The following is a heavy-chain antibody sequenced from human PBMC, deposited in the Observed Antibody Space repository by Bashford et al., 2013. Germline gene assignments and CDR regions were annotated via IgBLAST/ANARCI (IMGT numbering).Heavy chain of an antibody. CDR3: ARSEAIAARYGYYYGMDV. J-gene: IGHJ6*02. Sequence: VASVKVSCKASGGTFSSYAISWVRQAPGQGLEWMGRIIPILGIANYAQKFQGRVTITADKSTSTAYMELSSLRSEDTAVYYCARSEAIAARYGYYYGMDVWGQGTTVTVSS. V-gene: IGHV1-69*04. CDR2: IIPILGIA. D-gene: IGHD6-6*01. CDR1: GGTFSSYA.